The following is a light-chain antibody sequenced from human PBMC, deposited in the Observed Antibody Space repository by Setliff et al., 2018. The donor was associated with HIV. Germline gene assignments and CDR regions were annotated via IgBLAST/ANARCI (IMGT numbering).Light chain of an antibody. CDR1: SSDVGGYNW. Sequence: LTQPRSVSGSPGQSVTLSCTGTSSDVGGYNWVSWYQQRPGEAPKLIIYDIAERPSGVPDRFSGSKSANTASLTISGLQADDEADYYCSSYTTDSGVFGTGTKVTVL. V-gene: IGLV2-11*01. J-gene: IGLJ1*01. CDR3: SSYTTDSGV. CDR2: DIA.